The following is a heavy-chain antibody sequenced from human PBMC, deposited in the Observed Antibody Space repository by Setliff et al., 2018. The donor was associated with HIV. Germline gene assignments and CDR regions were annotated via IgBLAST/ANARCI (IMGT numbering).Heavy chain of an antibody. CDR1: GVPTSASTYY. V-gene: IGHV4-39*07. CDR2: ISYSGKT. Sequence: SETLSLTCTVSGVPTSASTYYWGWIRQPPGKGLDWIGYISYSGKTYYNPSLKSRVSISVDTSKNQFSLKLYSVTAADTAVYYCARGAYYDILTAYFSYFDLWGRGTLVTVSS. J-gene: IGHJ2*01. D-gene: IGHD3-9*01. CDR3: ARGAYYDILTAYFSYFDL.